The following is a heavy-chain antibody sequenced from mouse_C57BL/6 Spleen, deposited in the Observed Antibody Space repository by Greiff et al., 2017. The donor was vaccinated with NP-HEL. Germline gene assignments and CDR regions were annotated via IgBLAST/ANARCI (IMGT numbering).Heavy chain of an antibody. V-gene: IGHV1-55*01. CDR1: GYTFTSYW. Sequence: QVQLQQPGAEVVKPGASVKMSCKASGYTFTSYWITWVKQRPGQGLEWIGDIYPGSGSTNYNEKFKSKATLTVDTSSSTAYMQLSSLTSEDSAVYYCARSGLITTVWYFDVWGTGTTVTVSS. CDR2: IYPGSGST. D-gene: IGHD1-1*01. CDR3: ARSGLITTVWYFDV. J-gene: IGHJ1*03.